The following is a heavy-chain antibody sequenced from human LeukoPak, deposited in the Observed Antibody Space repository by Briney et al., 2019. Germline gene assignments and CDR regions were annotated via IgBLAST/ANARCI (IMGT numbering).Heavy chain of an antibody. CDR3: ARDLSLSVDYYDSSGYLLFQH. CDR2: ISSSSSYI. J-gene: IGHJ1*01. Sequence: GGSLRLSCAASGFTFSSYSMNWVRQAPGKGLEWVSSISSSSSYIYYADSVKGRLTISRDNAKNSLYLQMNSLRAEDTAVYYCARDLSLSVDYYDSSGYLLFQHWGQGTLVTVSS. D-gene: IGHD3-22*01. V-gene: IGHV3-21*01. CDR1: GFTFSSYS.